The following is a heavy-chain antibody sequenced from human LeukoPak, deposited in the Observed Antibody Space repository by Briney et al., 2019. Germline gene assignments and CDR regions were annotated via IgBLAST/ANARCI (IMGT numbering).Heavy chain of an antibody. CDR1: GGSFSGYY. CDR2: INHSGST. CDR3: GRGPADYNKLKPGDRDGYNYKSKRTPFDY. D-gene: IGHD5-24*01. Sequence: SETLSLTCAVYGGSFSGYYWTWIRQPPGKGLEWLGEINHSGSTNYNPSLKSRVTISVDTSKNQFSLRLSSVTAADTAVYYCGRGPADYNKLKPGDRDGYNYKSKRTPFDYWGQGTLVTVSS. V-gene: IGHV4-34*01. J-gene: IGHJ4*02.